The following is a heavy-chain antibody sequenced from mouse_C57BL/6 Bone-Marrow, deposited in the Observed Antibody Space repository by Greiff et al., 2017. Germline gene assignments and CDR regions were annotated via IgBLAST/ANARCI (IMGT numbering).Heavy chain of an antibody. Sequence: VQLQQSGAELVRPGTSVKMSCKASGYTFTNYWIGWAKQRPGHGLEWIGDIYPGGGYPNYNEKFKGKATLTADKSSSTAYMQFSSLTSEDSAIYYCAREEYYWYFDVWGTGTTVTVSS. V-gene: IGHV1-63*01. CDR1: GYTFTNYW. CDR3: AREEYYWYFDV. J-gene: IGHJ1*03. CDR2: IYPGGGYP. D-gene: IGHD2-10*02.